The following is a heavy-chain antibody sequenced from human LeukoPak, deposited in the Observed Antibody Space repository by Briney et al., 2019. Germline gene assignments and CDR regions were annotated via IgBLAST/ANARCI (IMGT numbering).Heavy chain of an antibody. D-gene: IGHD3-10*01. CDR2: VSGSGCTT. CDR1: GFIFRSYA. V-gene: IGHV3-23*01. Sequence: GGSLRLSCAASGFIFRSYAMSWVRQAPGKGLEWVSAVSGSGCTTYYADSVKGRFTTSRDNSRNTLFLQMDSLRAEDTAVYYCAKDMSFGDSYFDYWGQGTLVTVSS. J-gene: IGHJ4*02. CDR3: AKDMSFGDSYFDY.